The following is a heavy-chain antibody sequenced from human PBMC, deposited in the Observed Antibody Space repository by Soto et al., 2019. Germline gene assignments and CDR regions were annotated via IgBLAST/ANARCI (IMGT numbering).Heavy chain of an antibody. Sequence: GGSLRLSCAASGFTFSSYAMHWVRQAPGKGLEWVAVISYDGSNKYYADSVKGRFTISRDNSKNTLYLQMNSLRAEDTAVYYCARGIAVAGSLFPWGQGTLVTVS. J-gene: IGHJ5*02. CDR2: ISYDGSNK. D-gene: IGHD6-19*01. CDR1: GFTFSSYA. V-gene: IGHV3-30-3*01. CDR3: ARGIAVAGSLFP.